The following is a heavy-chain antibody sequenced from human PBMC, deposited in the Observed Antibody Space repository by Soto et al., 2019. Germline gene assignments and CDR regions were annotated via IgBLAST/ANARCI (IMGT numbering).Heavy chain of an antibody. CDR1: GYTFTNYG. CDR3: VRRHVSATDIDWFDP. D-gene: IGHD2-15*01. Sequence: ASVKVSCKASGYTFTNYGLHWVRPAPGQRLEWMGWINAANGDTKYSPKFRGSVTITRDTSASTAYMELSSLRSEDTAVYYCVRRHVSATDIDWFDPWGQGTLVTVSS. CDR2: INAANGDT. J-gene: IGHJ5*02. V-gene: IGHV1-3*01.